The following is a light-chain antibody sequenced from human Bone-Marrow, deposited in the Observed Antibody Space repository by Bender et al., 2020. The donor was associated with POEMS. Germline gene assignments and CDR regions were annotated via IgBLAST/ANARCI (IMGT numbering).Light chain of an antibody. CDR2: EVS. Sequence: QSALTQPASVSGSPGQSITVSCTGTSSDIGAYDYVSWYQQHPDKAPILIIYEVSKRPSGVSNRFSGSKSGNTASLTISGLQAEDEADYYCCSYAGSSTLKVFGIGTKVTVL. J-gene: IGLJ1*01. CDR1: SSDIGAYDY. CDR3: CSYAGSSTLKV. V-gene: IGLV2-23*02.